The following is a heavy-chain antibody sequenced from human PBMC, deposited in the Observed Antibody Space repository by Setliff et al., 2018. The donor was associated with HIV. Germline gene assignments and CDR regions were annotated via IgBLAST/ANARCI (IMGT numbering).Heavy chain of an antibody. CDR1: GGSISSGDYY. D-gene: IGHD4-17*01. J-gene: IGHJ4*02. CDR3: ARDPPGYGDSNDY. CDR2: SYYSGST. Sequence: SETLSLTCTVSGGSISSGDYYWSWIRQPPGKGLEWIGYSYYSGSTYYNPSLKSRVTISVDTSKNHFSLKLTSVTAADTAVYYCARDPPGYGDSNDYWGQGTLVTVSS. V-gene: IGHV4-30-4*02.